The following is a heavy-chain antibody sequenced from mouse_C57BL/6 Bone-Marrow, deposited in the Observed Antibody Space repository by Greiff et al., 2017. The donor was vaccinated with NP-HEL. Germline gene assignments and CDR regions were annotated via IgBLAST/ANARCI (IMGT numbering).Heavy chain of an antibody. CDR1: GYTFTSYG. CDR2: IYPRSGNT. Sequence: QVQLKESGAELARPGASVKLSCKASGYTFTSYGISWVKQRTGQGLEWIGEIYPRSGNTYYNEKFKGKATLTADKSSSTAYMELRSLTSEDSAVDFCARGALGYYFDYWGQGTTLTVSS. CDR3: ARGALGYYFDY. D-gene: IGHD3-3*01. J-gene: IGHJ2*01. V-gene: IGHV1-81*01.